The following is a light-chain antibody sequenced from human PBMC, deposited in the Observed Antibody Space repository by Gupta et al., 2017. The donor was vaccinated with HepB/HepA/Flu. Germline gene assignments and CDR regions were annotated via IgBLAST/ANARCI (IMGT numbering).Light chain of an antibody. CDR3: QQRYTTPWT. CDR1: QSISAY. J-gene: IGKJ1*01. Sequence: IQMTQSPSSLSASVGDRVTITCRASQSISAYLNWYQQKSGNAPKLLIYAASSLQSGVPSRCSGSGFGTDFTLTISSLQPEDFATYYCQQRYTTPWTFGQGTKVEIK. CDR2: AAS. V-gene: IGKV1-39*01.